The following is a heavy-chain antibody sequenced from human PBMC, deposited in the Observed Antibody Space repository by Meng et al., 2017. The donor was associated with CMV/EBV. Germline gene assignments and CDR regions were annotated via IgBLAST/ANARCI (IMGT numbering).Heavy chain of an antibody. D-gene: IGHD5-12*01. Sequence: GGSLRLSCAASGFTVSSYSMSWVRQAPGKGLEWVSIIYSGGSTYYADSVKGRFTISRDNAKNSLYLQMNSLRAEDTAVYYCARVKDIVATIDYWGQGTLVTVSS. J-gene: IGHJ4*02. V-gene: IGHV3-53*01. CDR3: ARVKDIVATIDY. CDR1: GFTVSSYS. CDR2: IYSGGST.